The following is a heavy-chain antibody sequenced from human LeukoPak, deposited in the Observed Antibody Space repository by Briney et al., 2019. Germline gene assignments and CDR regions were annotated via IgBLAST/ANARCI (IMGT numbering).Heavy chain of an antibody. Sequence: SETLSLTCTVSGGSISSSSYYWGWIRQPPGKGLEWIGSIYYSGSTYYNPSLKSRVTISVDTSKNQFSLKLSSVTAADTAVYYCARRGPLVGATYYFDYWGQGTLVTVSS. V-gene: IGHV4-39*01. CDR1: GGSISSSSYY. J-gene: IGHJ4*02. CDR3: ARRGPLVGATYYFDY. CDR2: IYYSGST. D-gene: IGHD1-26*01.